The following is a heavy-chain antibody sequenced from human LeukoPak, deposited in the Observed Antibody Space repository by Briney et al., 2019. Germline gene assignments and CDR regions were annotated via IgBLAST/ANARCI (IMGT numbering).Heavy chain of an antibody. Sequence: PSETLSLTCTVSGGSISGTDYYWGWLRQTPGEGLEWIGSIYYSGYAYFSPSLKSRVTISVDTSKNQFSLKLSSVTAADTAVYYCAATRGSGSYLLDYWGQGTLVTVSS. CDR1: GGSISGTDYY. D-gene: IGHD1-26*01. CDR3: AATRGSGSYLLDY. V-gene: IGHV4-39*07. CDR2: IYYSGYA. J-gene: IGHJ4*02.